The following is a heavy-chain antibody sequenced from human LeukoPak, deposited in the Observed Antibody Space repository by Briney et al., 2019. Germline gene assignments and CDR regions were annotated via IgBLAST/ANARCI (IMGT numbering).Heavy chain of an antibody. CDR3: ARHPPRCSGGSCYSVGFDY. CDR1: GYIFTTYW. V-gene: IGHV5-51*01. Sequence: GESLKISCKGSGYIFTTYWIGWVRQMPGKGLEWMGIIYPSDSDTKYSPSFQGQVTISVDKSISTAYLQWSSLKASDTAMYYCARHPPRCSGGSCYSVGFDYWGQGTLVTVSS. CDR2: IYPSDSDT. J-gene: IGHJ4*02. D-gene: IGHD2-15*01.